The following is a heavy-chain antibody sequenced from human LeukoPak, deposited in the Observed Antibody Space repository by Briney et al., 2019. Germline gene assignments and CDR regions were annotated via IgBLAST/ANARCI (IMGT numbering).Heavy chain of an antibody. CDR2: TYHSGST. J-gene: IGHJ3*02. D-gene: IGHD1-1*01. V-gene: IGHV4-38-2*01. CDR1: GYSISSGYY. CDR3: ARLKYNSGGAFDI. Sequence: PSETLSLTCAVSGYSISSGYYWGWIRQPPGKGLEWIGNTYHSGSTYYNPSLKSRVTISVDTSKNQFSLKLSSVTAADTAVYYCARLKYNSGGAFDIWGQGTMVTVSS.